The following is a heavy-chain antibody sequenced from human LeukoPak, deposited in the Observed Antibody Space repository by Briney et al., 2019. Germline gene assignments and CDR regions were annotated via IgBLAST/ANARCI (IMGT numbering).Heavy chain of an antibody. D-gene: IGHD3-22*01. J-gene: IGHJ4*02. CDR2: ISSNGGST. CDR1: GFTFSSYA. Sequence: GGSLRLSCAASGFTFSSYAMHWVRQAPGKGLEYVSAISSNGGSTYYANSVKGRFTISRDNSKNTLYLQMNSLRAEDTAVYYCAKSPFAGAMIVVLYYFDYWGQGTLVTVSS. V-gene: IGHV3-64*01. CDR3: AKSPFAGAMIVVLYYFDY.